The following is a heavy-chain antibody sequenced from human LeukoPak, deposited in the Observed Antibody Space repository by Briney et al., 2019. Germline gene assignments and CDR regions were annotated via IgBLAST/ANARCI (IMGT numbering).Heavy chain of an antibody. CDR2: ISSSGSTI. CDR3: ARVLQIVATTVFDY. V-gene: IGHV3-48*04. CDR1: GLPFNSYT. D-gene: IGHD5-12*01. Sequence: GGSLRLSCAASGLPFNSYTLNWVRQVPGKGLEWVSYISSSGSTIFYADSVMGRFTISRDNTKNSLYLQMNSLRAEDTAVYYCARVLQIVATTVFDYWGQGTLVTASS. J-gene: IGHJ4*02.